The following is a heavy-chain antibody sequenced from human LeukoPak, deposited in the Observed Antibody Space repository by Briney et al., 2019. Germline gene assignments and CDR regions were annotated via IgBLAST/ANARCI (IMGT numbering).Heavy chain of an antibody. CDR1: GFSFSLYA. D-gene: IGHD4-23*01. CDR2: ISTTGGST. CDR3: AKDWTTVVTPKGYYFDS. V-gene: IGHV3-23*01. J-gene: IGHJ4*02. Sequence: PGGSLRLSCAASGFSFSLYAMSWVRQAPGKGLEWVSAISTTGGSTYYADSVKGRFTVSRDNSKNTLSPQMDSLRVEDTALYYCAKDWTTVVTPKGYYFDSWGQGTLVTVSS.